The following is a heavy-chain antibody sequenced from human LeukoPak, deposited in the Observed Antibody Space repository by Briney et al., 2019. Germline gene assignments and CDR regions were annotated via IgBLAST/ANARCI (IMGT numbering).Heavy chain of an antibody. V-gene: IGHV1-2*02. Sequence: ASVKVSCKASGYTFTGYYMRWVRQAPGQGLEWMGWINPNSGGTNYAQKFQGRVTMTRDTSISTAYMELSRLRSDDTAVYYCARAPRGSDYANWFDPWGQGTLVTVSS. J-gene: IGHJ5*02. D-gene: IGHD4-17*01. CDR2: INPNSGGT. CDR1: GYTFTGYY. CDR3: ARAPRGSDYANWFDP.